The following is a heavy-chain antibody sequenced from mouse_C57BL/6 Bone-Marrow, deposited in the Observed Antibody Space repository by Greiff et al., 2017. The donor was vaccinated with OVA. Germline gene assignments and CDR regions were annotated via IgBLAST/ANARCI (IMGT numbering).Heavy chain of an antibody. Sequence: QVQLQQPGAELVKPGASVKLSCKASGYTFTSYWMHWVKQRPGQGLEWIGMIYPNSGSTNYNEKFKSKATLTVDKSSSTAYMQLSSLTSEDSAVYYCARMGLRQGYFDYWGQGTTLTVSS. V-gene: IGHV1-64*01. D-gene: IGHD2-4*01. J-gene: IGHJ2*01. CDR2: IYPNSGST. CDR3: ARMGLRQGYFDY. CDR1: GYTFTSYW.